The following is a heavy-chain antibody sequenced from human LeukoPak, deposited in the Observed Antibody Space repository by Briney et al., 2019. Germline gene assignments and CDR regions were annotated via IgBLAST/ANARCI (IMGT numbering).Heavy chain of an antibody. V-gene: IGHV4-59*08. CDR2: IYYSGST. CDR1: GGSISSYY. J-gene: IGHJ3*02. CDR3: ARPSRDGYVDAFDI. D-gene: IGHD5-24*01. Sequence: SGTLSLTCTVSGGSISSYYWSWFRQPPGKGLEWIGYIYYSGSTSYNPSLKRRVSISVDTSKNQFSLKLTSVTAADTAMYYCARPSRDGYVDAFDIWGQGTMVTVSS.